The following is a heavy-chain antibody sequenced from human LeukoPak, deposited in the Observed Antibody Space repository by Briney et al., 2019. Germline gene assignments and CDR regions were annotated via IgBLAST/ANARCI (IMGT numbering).Heavy chain of an antibody. J-gene: IGHJ4*02. D-gene: IGHD3-16*01. CDR1: GYTFTSYD. CDR3: ASGSRLGAPVDY. V-gene: IGHV1-8*01. Sequence: ASVKVSCKASGYTFTSYDINWVRQATGQGLEWMGWMNPNSGNTGYAQKFQGRVTMTRNTSISTAYMELSSLRSEDTAVYYCASGSRLGAPVDYWGQGTLVTVSS. CDR2: MNPNSGNT.